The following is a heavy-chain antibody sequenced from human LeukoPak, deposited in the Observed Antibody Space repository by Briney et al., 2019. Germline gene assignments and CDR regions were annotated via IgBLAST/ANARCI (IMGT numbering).Heavy chain of an antibody. J-gene: IGHJ5*02. CDR3: ARDRPNYYGSDGHYYRRDGDH. D-gene: IGHD3-22*01. CDR2: IWYDGSNK. Sequence: GGSLRLSCAASGFTFSSYGMHWVHQAPGKGLEWVAVIWYDGSNKYYADSVKGRFTISRDNSENTLYLRMSSLRAEDTAIYYCARDRPNYYGSDGHYYRRDGDHWGQGTLVTVSS. V-gene: IGHV3-33*01. CDR1: GFTFSSYG.